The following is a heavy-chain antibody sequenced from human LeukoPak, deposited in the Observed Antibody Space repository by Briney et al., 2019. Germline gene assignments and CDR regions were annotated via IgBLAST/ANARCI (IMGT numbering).Heavy chain of an antibody. CDR1: GGSISSYY. J-gene: IGHJ3*02. V-gene: IGHV4-4*07. CDR2: IYTSGST. Sequence: PSEALSLTCTVSGGSISSYYWSWIRQPAGKGLEWIGRIYTSGSTNYNPSLKSRVTMSVDTSKNQFSLKLSSVTAADTAMYYCARDYAWENTYYYDSSGYFAFDIWGQGTMVTVSS. D-gene: IGHD3-22*01. CDR3: ARDYAWENTYYYDSSGYFAFDI.